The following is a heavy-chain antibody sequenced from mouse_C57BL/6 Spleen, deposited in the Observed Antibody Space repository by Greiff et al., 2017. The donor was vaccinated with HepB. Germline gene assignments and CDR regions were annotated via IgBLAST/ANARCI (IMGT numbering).Heavy chain of an antibody. V-gene: IGHV1-55*01. Sequence: QVQLKQPGAELVKPGASVKMSCKASGYKFTSYWITWVKQRPGQGLEWIGDIYPGSGSTNYNEKFKRKSTLTVDTSSSTAYMQLSSLTSEDSAFYYCARRYYGSPFAYWGHGTLFTVSS. D-gene: IGHD1-1*01. J-gene: IGHJ3*01. CDR2: IYPGSGST. CDR3: ARRYYGSPFAY. CDR1: GYKFTSYW.